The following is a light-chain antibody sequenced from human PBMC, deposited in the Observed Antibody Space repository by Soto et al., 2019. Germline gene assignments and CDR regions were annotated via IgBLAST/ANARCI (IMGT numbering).Light chain of an antibody. J-gene: IGKJ1*01. CDR3: QQSYSITWT. CDR2: AAS. V-gene: IGKV1-39*01. Sequence: DIEMTQSPSSLSASVGDRVTITCRASLSIGRYLNWYQQKPGEAPKLLIYAASSLQSGVPSRFSGSGSGTDFTFTISTLQPEDFATYYCQQSYSITWTFGQGTKVDIK. CDR1: LSIGRY.